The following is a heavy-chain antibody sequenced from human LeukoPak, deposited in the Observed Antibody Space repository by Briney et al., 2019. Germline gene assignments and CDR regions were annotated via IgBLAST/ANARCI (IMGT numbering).Heavy chain of an antibody. CDR1: GYTFISYY. V-gene: IGHV1-46*03. Sequence: EASVKVSCKPSGYTFISYYMHLVRQAPGQGLEWMGIINPSGGSTSYAQKFQGRVTMTRDTSTSTVYMELSSLRSEDTAVYYCATANYYDSSGYHIDYWGQGTLVTVSS. J-gene: IGHJ4*02. CDR2: INPSGGST. CDR3: ATANYYDSSGYHIDY. D-gene: IGHD3-22*01.